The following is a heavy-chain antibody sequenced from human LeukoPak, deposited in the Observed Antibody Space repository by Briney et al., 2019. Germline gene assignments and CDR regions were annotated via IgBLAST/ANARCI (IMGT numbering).Heavy chain of an antibody. V-gene: IGHV1-46*01. CDR2: INPSGGST. CDR1: GYTFTSYY. J-gene: IGHJ3*02. Sequence: ASVKVSCKASGYTFTSYYMHWVRQAPGQGLEWMGIINPSGGSTSYAQKFQGRVTMTRDMSTSTAYMELSRLRSDDTAVYYCARGGRPITIFGVVYATNDNHDAFDIWGQGAMVTVSS. D-gene: IGHD3-3*01. CDR3: ARGGRPITIFGVVYATNDNHDAFDI.